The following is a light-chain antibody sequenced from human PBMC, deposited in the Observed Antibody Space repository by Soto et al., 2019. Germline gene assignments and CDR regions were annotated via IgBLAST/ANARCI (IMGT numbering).Light chain of an antibody. CDR1: SSDVGGYNY. V-gene: IGLV2-14*01. Sequence: QSALTQPASVSGSPGQSITISCTGTSSDVGGYNYVSWYQQHPGKAPKLMIYEVSNRPSGVSNRFSGSKSGNTASLTISGLQAEDEADYYCSSYTSSSSGNVVFGGGTKLTVL. CDR3: SSYTSSSSGNVV. J-gene: IGLJ2*01. CDR2: EVS.